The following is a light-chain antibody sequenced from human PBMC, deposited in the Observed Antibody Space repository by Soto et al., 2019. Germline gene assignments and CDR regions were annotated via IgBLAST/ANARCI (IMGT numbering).Light chain of an antibody. CDR1: QSVSSN. Sequence: EIVMTQSPATLSVSPGXRATLXCRASQSVSSNLAWYQQKPGQAPRLLIYGASTRATGIPARFSGSGSGTEFTLTISSLQSEDFAVYYCQQYNNWPPLTFGGGTKVEIK. CDR3: QQYNNWPPLT. CDR2: GAS. V-gene: IGKV3-15*01. J-gene: IGKJ4*01.